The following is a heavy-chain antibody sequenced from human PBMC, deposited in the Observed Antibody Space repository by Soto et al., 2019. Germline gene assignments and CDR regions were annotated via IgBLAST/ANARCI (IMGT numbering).Heavy chain of an antibody. V-gene: IGHV3-49*04. J-gene: IGHJ6*02. CDR3: TRTHGARPIYCYFGMDV. D-gene: IGHD6-6*01. Sequence: LGGPLRLSCTASGFTFGDYALSWVRQAPGKGLERVGFIRSKASGGTTEYAASVKGRFTISRDDSKRIAYLQMNSLKTEDTAVDYCTRTHGARPIYCYFGMDVWGQGTTVTV. CDR2: IRSKASGGTT. CDR1: GFTFGDYA.